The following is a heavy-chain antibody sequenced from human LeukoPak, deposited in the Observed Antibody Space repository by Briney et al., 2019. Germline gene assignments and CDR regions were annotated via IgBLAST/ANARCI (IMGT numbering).Heavy chain of an antibody. J-gene: IGHJ4*02. D-gene: IGHD5-12*01. V-gene: IGHV1-2*02. CDR3: ARRARPMATITYYFDY. CDR2: INPNSGGT. Sequence: ASVKVSCKASGYTFTGYYMHWVRQAPAQGLEWMGWINPNSGGTNYAQKFQGRVTMTRDTSISTAYMELSRLRSDDTAVYYCARRARPMATITYYFDYWGQGTLVTVSS. CDR1: GYTFTGYY.